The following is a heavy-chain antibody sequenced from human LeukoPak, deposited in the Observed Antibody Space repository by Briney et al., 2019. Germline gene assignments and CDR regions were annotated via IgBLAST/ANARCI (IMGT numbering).Heavy chain of an antibody. D-gene: IGHD3-9*01. CDR1: VVSINGYY. Sequence: PSETLSLTCSDSVVSINGYYWSWLRQSAGNRLEWIGHVNSSGDTNYNPSLTSRGTISLDTSKNRFSPTLRSVTAADTAASYYSGQYSDILAGYHRGELYWYFDLWGRGTLVTVSS. CDR2: VNSSGDT. V-gene: IGHV4-4*07. CDR3: SGQYSDILAGYHRGELYWYFDL. J-gene: IGHJ2*01.